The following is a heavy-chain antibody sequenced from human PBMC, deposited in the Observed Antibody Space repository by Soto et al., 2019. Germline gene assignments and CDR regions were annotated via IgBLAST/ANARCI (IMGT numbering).Heavy chain of an antibody. D-gene: IGHD3-22*01. J-gene: IGHJ4*02. CDR1: GYTLTELS. CDR2: FDPEDGET. CDR3: ATDLPHYYDSSGYYGGFEY. V-gene: IGHV1-24*01. Sequence: GASVKVSCKVSGYTLTELSMHWVRQAPGKGLEGMGGFDPEDGETIYAQKFQGRVTMTEDTSTDTAYMELSSLRSEDTAVYYCATDLPHYYDSSGYYGGFEYWGQGTLVTVSS.